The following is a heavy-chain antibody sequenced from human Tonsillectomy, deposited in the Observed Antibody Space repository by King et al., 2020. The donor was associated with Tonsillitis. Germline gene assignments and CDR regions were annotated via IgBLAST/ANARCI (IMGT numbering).Heavy chain of an antibody. J-gene: IGHJ3*02. CDR2: ISRDSGSI. CDR1: GFTFDDYA. Sequence: VQLVESGGGLVQPGRSLRLSCAASGFTFDDYAMHWVRHAPGKGLEWVSGISRDSGSIAYAGSVQGRFSISRDNAKNSLYLQMNTLRAEDTALYYCAKLYSSYDAFDIWGQGTMVTVSS. CDR3: AKLYSSYDAFDI. D-gene: IGHD6-19*01. V-gene: IGHV3-9*01.